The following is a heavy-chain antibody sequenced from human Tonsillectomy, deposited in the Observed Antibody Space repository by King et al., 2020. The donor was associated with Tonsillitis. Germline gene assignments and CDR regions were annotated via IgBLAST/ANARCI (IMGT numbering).Heavy chain of an antibody. J-gene: IGHJ4*02. D-gene: IGHD3-10*01. Sequence: VQLVQSGAEVKKPGASVKVSCKASGYTFTSYTMHWVRQAPGQRLEWMGWIFAGNGNTKYSQKFQGRVTITSDTSASTAYMELGSLRSEDTTVYYCARSYGSGKYIPSPFDYWGQGTLVTVSS. V-gene: IGHV1-3*01. CDR3: ARSYGSGKYIPSPFDY. CDR2: IFAGNGNT. CDR1: GYTFTSYT.